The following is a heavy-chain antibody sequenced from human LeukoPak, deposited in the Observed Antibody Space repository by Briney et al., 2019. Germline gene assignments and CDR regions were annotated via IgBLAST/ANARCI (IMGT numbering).Heavy chain of an antibody. CDR1: GGSISSGGYS. CDR2: IYHSGST. D-gene: IGHD4-17*01. CDR3: ARGSAVTPDLFDY. Sequence: KASQTLSLNCAVSGGSISSGGYSWSWIRQPPGKGLEWIGYIYHSGSTYYNPSLKSRVTISVDRSKNQFSLKLSSVTAADTAVYYCARGSAVTPDLFDYWGQGTLVTVSS. J-gene: IGHJ4*02. V-gene: IGHV4-30-2*01.